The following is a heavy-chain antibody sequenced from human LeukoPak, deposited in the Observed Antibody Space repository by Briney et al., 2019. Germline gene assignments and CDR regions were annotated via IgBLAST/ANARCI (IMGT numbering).Heavy chain of an antibody. CDR3: ARHAAFADYQSHLTHFDY. D-gene: IGHD4/OR15-4a*01. J-gene: IGHJ4*02. V-gene: IGHV4-4*07. CDR1: GDSIRNYF. Sequence: SETLSLTCSVSGDSIRNYFWSWIRQPAGKGLEWIGRIYTSGSIDYKPSLRSRVTMSVDTSRNQFSLKLTSVTAADTAVYYCARHAAFADYQSHLTHFDYWGQGTLVTVSS. CDR2: IYTSGSI.